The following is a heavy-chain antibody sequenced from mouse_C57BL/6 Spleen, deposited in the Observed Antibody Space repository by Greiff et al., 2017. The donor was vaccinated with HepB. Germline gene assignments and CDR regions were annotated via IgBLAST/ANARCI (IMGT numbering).Heavy chain of an antibody. V-gene: IGHV1-26*01. Sequence: VQLQQSGPELVKPGASVKISCKASGYTFTDYYMNWVKQSHGKSLEWIGDINPNNGGTSYNQKFKGKATLTVDKSSSTAYMELRSLTSEDSAVYYCARSPFITTVVAPSYYAMDYWGQGTSVTVSS. CDR1: GYTFTDYY. J-gene: IGHJ4*01. D-gene: IGHD1-1*01. CDR2: INPNNGGT. CDR3: ARSPFITTVVAPSYYAMDY.